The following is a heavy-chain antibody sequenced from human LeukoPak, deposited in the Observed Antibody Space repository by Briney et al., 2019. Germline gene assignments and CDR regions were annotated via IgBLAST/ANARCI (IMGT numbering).Heavy chain of an antibody. D-gene: IGHD3-16*01. J-gene: IGHJ4*02. CDR3: ARGRHSPAVWLNPHFDY. CDR2: INHSGST. CDR1: GGSFSVYY. Sequence: SETLSLTCAVYGGSFSVYYWSWIRQPPGKGLEWIGEINHSGSTNYNPSLKSRAAISLATSKNQFSLKLSSVADAATAVYYCARGRHSPAVWLNPHFDYWGQGTLVTASS. V-gene: IGHV4-34*01.